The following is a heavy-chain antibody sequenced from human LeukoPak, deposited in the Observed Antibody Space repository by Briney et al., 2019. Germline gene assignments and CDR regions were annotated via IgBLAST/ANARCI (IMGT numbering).Heavy chain of an antibody. Sequence: KPSETLSLTCAVYGGSFSGYYWSWIRQPPGKGLEWIGEINHSGSTNYNPSLKSRVAISVDPSKNQFSLKLSSVTASDTAVYYCARVYYYYMDVWGKGTTVTVSS. CDR3: ARVYYYYMDV. CDR1: GGSFSGYY. J-gene: IGHJ6*03. V-gene: IGHV4-34*01. CDR2: INHSGST.